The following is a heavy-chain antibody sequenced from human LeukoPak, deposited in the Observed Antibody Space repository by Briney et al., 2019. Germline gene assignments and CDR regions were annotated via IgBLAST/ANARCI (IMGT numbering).Heavy chain of an antibody. Sequence: GASVKVSCKASGYTFSTYPMNWVRQAPGQGLEWMGWMNPNSGNTGYAQKFQGRVTMTRNTSISTAYMELSSLRSEDTAVYYCARAVSGAFDIWGQGTMVTVSS. D-gene: IGHD3-3*01. J-gene: IGHJ3*02. V-gene: IGHV1-8*02. CDR1: GYTFSTYP. CDR3: ARAVSGAFDI. CDR2: MNPNSGNT.